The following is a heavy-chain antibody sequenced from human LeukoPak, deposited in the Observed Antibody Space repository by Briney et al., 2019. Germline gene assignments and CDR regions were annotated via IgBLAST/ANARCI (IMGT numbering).Heavy chain of an antibody. J-gene: IGHJ4*02. CDR1: GYSFTNYW. D-gene: IGHD3-10*01. CDR2: IYPGDSDT. CDR3: ARLRPSNYYYGSGSYRGDLDY. Sequence: GESLKISCKGSGYSFTNYWIGWVRQMPGKGLEWMGIIYPGDSDTRYSPSFQGQVTISADKSISTAYLQWSSLKASDTAMYYCARLRPSNYYYGSGSYRGDLDYWGQGTLVTVSS. V-gene: IGHV5-51*01.